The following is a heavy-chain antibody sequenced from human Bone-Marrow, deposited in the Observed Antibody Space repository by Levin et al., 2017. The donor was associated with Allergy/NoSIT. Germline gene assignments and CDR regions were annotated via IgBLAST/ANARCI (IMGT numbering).Heavy chain of an antibody. V-gene: IGHV3-7*01. D-gene: IGHD3-16*02. J-gene: IGHJ6*02. CDR1: GFTFTSFW. Sequence: PGGSLRLSCAASGFTFTSFWMTWVRQAPGKGLEGVANIKQDGSETYYVDSVKGRFTISRDNAKNSVYLQMNNLRVDDTAVYYCAREEGWGYHYGMDGWGQGTTVTVSS. CDR3: AREEGWGYHYGMDG. CDR2: IKQDGSET.